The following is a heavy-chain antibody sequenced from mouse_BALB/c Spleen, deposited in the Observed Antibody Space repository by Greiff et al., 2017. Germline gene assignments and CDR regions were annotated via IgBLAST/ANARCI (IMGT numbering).Heavy chain of an antibody. D-gene: IGHD2-1*01. V-gene: IGHV1-4*02. J-gene: IGHJ2*01. CDR1: GYTFTSYT. Sequence: LMESAAELARPGASVKMSCKASGYTFTSYTMHWVKQRPGQGLEWIGYINPSSGYTEYNQKFKDKTTLTADKSSSTAYMQLSSLTSEDSAVYYCARIGNYYFDYGGQGTTLTVSS. CDR3: ARIGNYYFDY. CDR2: INPSSGYT.